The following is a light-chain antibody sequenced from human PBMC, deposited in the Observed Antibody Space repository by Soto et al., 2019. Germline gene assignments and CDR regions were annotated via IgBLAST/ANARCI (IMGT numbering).Light chain of an antibody. Sequence: EIVLTQSPATLSLSPGERATLSCRASQSVRSYLVWYQQKPGQAPRLLMYEASTRATGIPARFSASGSGTDFTLTISDVQPEDFALYYCHQRQSWPRTFGQGTKVDIK. CDR3: HQRQSWPRT. CDR2: EAS. J-gene: IGKJ1*01. CDR1: QSVRSY. V-gene: IGKV3-11*01.